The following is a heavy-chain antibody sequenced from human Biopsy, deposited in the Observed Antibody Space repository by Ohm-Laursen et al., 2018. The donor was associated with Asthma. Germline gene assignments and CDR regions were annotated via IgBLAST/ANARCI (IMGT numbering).Heavy chain of an antibody. V-gene: IGHV3-73*01. CDR3: TTGVIAAGDTNLGY. Sequence: SLRLSCAASGLTFSGYPMHWVRQTPGKGLEWVGRIRSKANNQTTAYAAAVEGRFSISRDDSKGTAFLHMNRLKTDDTAVYFCTTGVIAAGDTNLGYWGRGILVTVSS. CDR2: IRSKANNQTT. J-gene: IGHJ4*02. D-gene: IGHD3-16*02. CDR1: GLTFSGYP.